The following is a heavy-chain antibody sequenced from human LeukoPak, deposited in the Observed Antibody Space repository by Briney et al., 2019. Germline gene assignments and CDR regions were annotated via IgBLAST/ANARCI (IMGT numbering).Heavy chain of an antibody. D-gene: IGHD2-2*01. CDR3: ARGAGYCSSTSCLYPDY. CDR2: INPSGGST. V-gene: IGHV1-46*01. J-gene: IGHJ4*02. CDR1: GYTFTSYY. Sequence: ASVKVSCKASGYTFTSYYMHWVRQAPGQGLEWMGIINPSGGSTSYAQKFQGRVTMTRDTSTSTVYMELSSLRSDDTAVYYCARGAGYCSSTSCLYPDYWGQGTLVTVSS.